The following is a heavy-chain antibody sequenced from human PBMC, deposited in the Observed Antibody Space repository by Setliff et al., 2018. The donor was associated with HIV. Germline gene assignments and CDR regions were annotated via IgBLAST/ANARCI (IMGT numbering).Heavy chain of an antibody. J-gene: IGHJ5*02. Sequence: PSETLSLTCTVSGGSISSYCWNWIRQSPGRGQVWIGFIFSSGSTKYNPSLQSRVTMSIDTSKNQFSLKLTSVTAADTAVYYCARRIDNSGSFPDKNWFDTWGQGSLVTVSS. CDR3: ARRIDNSGSFPDKNWFDT. D-gene: IGHD3-10*01. V-gene: IGHV4-4*09. CDR1: GGSISSYC. CDR2: IFSSGST.